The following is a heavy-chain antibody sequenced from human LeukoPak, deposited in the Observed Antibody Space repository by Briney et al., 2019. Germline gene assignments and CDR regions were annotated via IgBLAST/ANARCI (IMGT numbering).Heavy chain of an antibody. V-gene: IGHV4-4*02. J-gene: IGHJ6*04. Sequence: SETLSLTCAVSGGSISSNYWWSWVRQPPGKGLEWIGEINHSGSTNYNPSLKSRVTISVDTSRKQFFLRLSSVTAADTAVYYCARERGYCSGGSCYSSDVATRGRTYLDVWGKGTTVTVSS. CDR2: INHSGST. CDR3: ARERGYCSGGSCYSSDVATRGRTYLDV. D-gene: IGHD2-15*01. CDR1: GGSISSNYW.